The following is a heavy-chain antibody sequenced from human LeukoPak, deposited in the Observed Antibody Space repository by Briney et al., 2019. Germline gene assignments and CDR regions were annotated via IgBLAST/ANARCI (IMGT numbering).Heavy chain of an antibody. D-gene: IGHD3-22*01. J-gene: IGHJ4*02. CDR3: ARDYYDSSGYYNGFDY. Sequence: TSETLSLTCTVFGGSISSSSHYWGWIRQPPGEGLEWIGSIYFSGSTYYNPSLKSRVTISVDTSKNQFSLKLSSVTAADTAVYYCARDYYDSSGYYNGFDYWGQGTLVTVSS. CDR1: GGSISSSSHY. CDR2: IYFSGST. V-gene: IGHV4-39*07.